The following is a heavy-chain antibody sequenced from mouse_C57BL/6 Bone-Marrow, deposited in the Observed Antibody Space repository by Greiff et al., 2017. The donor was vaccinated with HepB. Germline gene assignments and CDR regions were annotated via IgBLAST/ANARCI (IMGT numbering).Heavy chain of an antibody. J-gene: IGHJ3*01. Sequence: EVMLVESGGGLVKPGGSLKLSCAASGFTFSDYGMHWVRQAPEKGLEWVAYISSGSSTIYYADTVKGRFTISRDNAKNTLFLQMTSLRSEDTAMYYCARGRNYDGYYVAYWGQGTLVTVSA. V-gene: IGHV5-17*01. D-gene: IGHD2-3*01. CDR2: ISSGSSTI. CDR1: GFTFSDYG. CDR3: ARGRNYDGYYVAY.